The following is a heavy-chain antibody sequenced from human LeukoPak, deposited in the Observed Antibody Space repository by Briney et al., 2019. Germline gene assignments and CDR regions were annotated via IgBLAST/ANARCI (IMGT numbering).Heavy chain of an antibody. CDR1: GYTFTDYY. CDR3: ARRMMGAKGPAFDI. D-gene: IGHD1-26*01. CDR2: INPNSGGT. V-gene: IGHV1-2*02. Sequence: ASVKVSCKAFGYTFTDYYIHWVRQAPGQGLEWMGWINPNSGGTNSAQKFQGRVTLTRDTSISTAYMELSTLKSDDTAVYYCARRMMGAKGPAFDIWGQGTMVTVSS. J-gene: IGHJ3*02.